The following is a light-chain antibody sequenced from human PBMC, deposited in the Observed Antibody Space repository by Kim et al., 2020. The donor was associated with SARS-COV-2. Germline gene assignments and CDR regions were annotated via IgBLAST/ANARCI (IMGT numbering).Light chain of an antibody. J-gene: IGKJ4*01. CDR1: QSIGDN. Sequence: VSPGERATLSCRASQSIGDNLAWYQHKPGQAPRLLIYGASTRAPGIPAWFSGSGSGTEFTLTISSLQSEDFAVYFCQQYDTWPPLTFGGGTKLEI. CDR2: GAS. V-gene: IGKV3-15*01. CDR3: QQYDTWPPLT.